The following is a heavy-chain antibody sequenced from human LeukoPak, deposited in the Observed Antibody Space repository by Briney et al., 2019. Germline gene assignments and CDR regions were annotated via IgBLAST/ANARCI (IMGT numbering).Heavy chain of an antibody. Sequence: SVKVSCKASGGTFSSYAISWVRQAPGQGLEWMGRIIPILGIANYAQKFQGRVTITADKSTSTAYMELSSLRSEDTAVYYCAADVLGLVPSFDYWGQGTLVTVSS. D-gene: IGHD6-19*01. J-gene: IGHJ4*02. V-gene: IGHV1-69*04. CDR1: GGTFSSYA. CDR2: IIPILGIA. CDR3: AADVLGLVPSFDY.